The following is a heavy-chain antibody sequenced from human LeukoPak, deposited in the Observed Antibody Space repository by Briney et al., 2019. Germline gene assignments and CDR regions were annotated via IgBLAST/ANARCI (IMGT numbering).Heavy chain of an antibody. J-gene: IGHJ4*02. D-gene: IGHD1-26*01. Sequence: SETLSLTCAVYGGSFSAYYWSWIRQPPGKGLEWIGEINHSGSTNYNSSLKSRVVISVDTSKNQFSLNMNSVTAADTAVYYCARHPTKWELRLSLDYWGQGTLVTVSS. CDR2: INHSGST. V-gene: IGHV4-34*01. CDR3: ARHPTKWELRLSLDY. CDR1: GGSFSAYY.